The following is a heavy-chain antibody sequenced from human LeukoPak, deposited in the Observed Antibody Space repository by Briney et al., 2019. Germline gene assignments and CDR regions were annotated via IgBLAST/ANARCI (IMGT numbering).Heavy chain of an antibody. J-gene: IGHJ4*02. Sequence: SETLSLTCTVSGGSLSSGGYYWSWIRQPPGKGLEWIGYIYHSGSTYYNPSLKSRVTISVDRSKNQFSLKLSSVTAADTAAYYCATQTITIFGVGNYFDYWGQGTLVTVSS. V-gene: IGHV4-30-2*01. D-gene: IGHD3-3*01. CDR1: GGSLSSGGYY. CDR2: IYHSGST. CDR3: ATQTITIFGVGNYFDY.